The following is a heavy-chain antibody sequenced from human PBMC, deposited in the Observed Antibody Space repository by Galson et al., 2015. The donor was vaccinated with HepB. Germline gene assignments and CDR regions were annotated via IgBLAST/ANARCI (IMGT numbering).Heavy chain of an antibody. V-gene: IGHV1-18*04. CDR2: ISAYNGNT. Sequence: SVKVSCKASGYTFTSYGISWVRQAPGQGLEWMGWISAYNGNTNYAQKLQGRVTMTTDTSTSTAYMELRSLRSDDTAVYYCARPLRGSYDFWSGYYSYYYYGMDVWGQGTTVTVSS. CDR3: ARPLRGSYDFWSGYYSYYYYGMDV. CDR1: GYTFTSYG. D-gene: IGHD3-3*01. J-gene: IGHJ6*02.